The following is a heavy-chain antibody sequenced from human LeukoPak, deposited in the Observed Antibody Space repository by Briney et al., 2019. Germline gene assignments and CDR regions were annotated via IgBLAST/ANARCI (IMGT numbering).Heavy chain of an antibody. V-gene: IGHV3-30*04. CDR2: ISYDGSNK. CDR1: GFTFSSYA. CDR3: ARPQSQYYYDSSGYYYVDYYYYGMDV. D-gene: IGHD3-22*01. J-gene: IGHJ6*02. Sequence: GGSLRLSCVVSGFTFSSYAMHWVRQAPGKGLEWVAVISYDGSNKYYADSVKGRFTISRDNSKNTLYLQMNSLRAEDTAVYYCARPQSQYYYDSSGYYYVDYYYYGMDVWGQGTTVTVSS.